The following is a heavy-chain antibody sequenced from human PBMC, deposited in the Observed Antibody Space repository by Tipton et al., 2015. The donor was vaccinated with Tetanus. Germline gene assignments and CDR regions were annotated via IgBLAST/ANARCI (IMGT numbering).Heavy chain of an antibody. CDR3: ARDHGITWGGMGYYYGMDA. J-gene: IGHJ6*02. CDR2: IYYSGST. D-gene: IGHD3-16*01. V-gene: IGHV4-30-4*01. Sequence: LRLSCAVSGGSISSGDYYWSWIRQPPGKGLESIGYIYYSGSTYYNPSLKSRVTISVDTSKNQFSLRLSSVTAADTAVYYCARDHGITWGGMGYYYGMDAWGQGTTVTVSS. CDR1: GGSISSGDYY.